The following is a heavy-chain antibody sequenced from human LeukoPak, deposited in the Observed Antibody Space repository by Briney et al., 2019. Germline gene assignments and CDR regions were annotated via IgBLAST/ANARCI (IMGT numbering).Heavy chain of an antibody. D-gene: IGHD5-18*01. Sequence: GGSLRLSCAASGFTFSSYAMSWVRQAPGKGLEWVSTIGGSGDNTYYADSVKGRFTISRDNSRNTLYLQMNSLRVEDTAVYFCAKDRGYSYGSFDYWGQGALVTVSS. CDR2: IGGSGDNT. CDR3: AKDRGYSYGSFDY. J-gene: IGHJ4*02. V-gene: IGHV3-23*01. CDR1: GFTFSSYA.